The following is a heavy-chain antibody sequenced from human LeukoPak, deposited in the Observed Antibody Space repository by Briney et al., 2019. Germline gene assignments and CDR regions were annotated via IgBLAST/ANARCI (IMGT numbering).Heavy chain of an antibody. J-gene: IGHJ4*02. CDR3: ATQYGSGSYYNGNFDY. D-gene: IGHD3-10*01. CDR2: FDPEDGET. V-gene: IGHV1-24*01. Sequence: ASVNVSCKVSGYTLTELSMHWVRQAPGKGLEWMGGFDPEDGETIYAQKFQGRVTMTEDTSTDTAYMELSSLRSEDTAVYYCATQYGSGSYYNGNFDYWGQGTLVTVSS. CDR1: GYTLTELS.